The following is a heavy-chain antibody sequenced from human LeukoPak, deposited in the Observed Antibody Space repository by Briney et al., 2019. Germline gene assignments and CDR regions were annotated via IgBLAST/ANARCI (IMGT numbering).Heavy chain of an antibody. CDR2: IYHSGST. CDR1: GGSISSSNW. Sequence: ETLSLTCAVSGGSISSSNWWRWVRQPPGKGLEWIGEIYHSGSTNYSPSLKSRVTISVDKSKNQFSLKLSSVTAADTAVYYCARASCSSTSCYAKPVGWFDPWGQGTLVTVSS. CDR3: ARASCSSTSCYAKPVGWFDP. J-gene: IGHJ5*02. V-gene: IGHV4-4*02. D-gene: IGHD2-2*01.